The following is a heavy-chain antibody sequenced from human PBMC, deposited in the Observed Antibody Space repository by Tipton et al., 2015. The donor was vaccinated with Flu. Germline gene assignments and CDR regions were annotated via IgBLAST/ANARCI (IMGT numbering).Heavy chain of an antibody. D-gene: IGHD6-13*01. J-gene: IGHJ6*02. CDR2: IYYSGST. V-gene: IGHV4-59*08. CDR1: GFTFSQYW. Sequence: LRLSCATSGFTFSQYWMNWVRQAPGKGLEWIGYIYYSGSTNYNPSLKSRVTISVDTSKNQFSLKLSSVTAADTAVYYCARDSAAHYGMDVWGQGTTVTVSS. CDR3: ARDSAAHYGMDV.